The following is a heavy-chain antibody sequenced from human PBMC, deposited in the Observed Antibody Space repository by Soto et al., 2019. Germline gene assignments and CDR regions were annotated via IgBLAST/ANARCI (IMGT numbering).Heavy chain of an antibody. D-gene: IGHD3-10*01. CDR3: ARGLGSMVRGVIRGTGWFDP. CDR1: GGTFSSYA. J-gene: IGHJ5*02. V-gene: IGHV1-69*01. CDR2: IITIFGTA. Sequence: QVQLVQSGAEVKKPGSSVKVSCKASGGTFSSYAISWVRQAPGQGLEWMGGIITIFGTANYAQKFQGRVTITADESTSTAYMELSSLRSEDTAVYYCARGLGSMVRGVIRGTGWFDPWGQGTLVTVSS.